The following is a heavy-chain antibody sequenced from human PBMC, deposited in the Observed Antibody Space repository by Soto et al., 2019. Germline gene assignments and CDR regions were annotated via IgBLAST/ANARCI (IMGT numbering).Heavy chain of an antibody. D-gene: IGHD3-10*01. CDR1: GFTFGTTD. Sequence: QLLQSGGGLVQPGGSLTLSCAASGFTFGTTDMSWVRQAPGEGLEWVSTIDGSGGITYYADSVKGRFTISRDNSRNTVYLQMNSLRGDGTAVYYCVKKSGWFNTWGQGALVTVSA. V-gene: IGHV3-23*01. J-gene: IGHJ5*02. CDR2: IDGSGGIT. CDR3: VKKSGWFNT.